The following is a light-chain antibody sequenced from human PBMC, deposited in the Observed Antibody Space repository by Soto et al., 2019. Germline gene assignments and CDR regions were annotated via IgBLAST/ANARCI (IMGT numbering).Light chain of an antibody. J-gene: IGLJ2*01. CDR1: SSNIGNNA. CDR3: AAWDDSLSGQI. Sequence: QAVVTQPPSVSDPPGQRVTISCSGSSSNIGNNAVNWYQQFPGKAPKLLIYYDDLLPSGVSDRFSGSKSGTSASLAISGLQSEDEADYYCAAWDDSLSGQIFGGGTKLNVL. CDR2: YDD. V-gene: IGLV1-36*01.